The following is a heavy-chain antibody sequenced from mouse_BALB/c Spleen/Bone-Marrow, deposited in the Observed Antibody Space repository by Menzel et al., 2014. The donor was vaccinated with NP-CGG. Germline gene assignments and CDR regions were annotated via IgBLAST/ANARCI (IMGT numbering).Heavy chain of an antibody. J-gene: IGHJ3*01. Sequence: QVQLQQSGTEVVRPGASVKLSCKASGYSFTTYWMNWVKQRPEQGLKWIGMIHPSDSETRLNQKFKDKATLTVDKSSSTAYMQLNSPTSEDSAVYYCAREKVYYGISWFAYWGQGTLVTVSA. V-gene: IGHV1-61*01. D-gene: IGHD2-1*01. CDR1: GYSFTTYW. CDR2: IHPSDSET. CDR3: AREKVYYGISWFAY.